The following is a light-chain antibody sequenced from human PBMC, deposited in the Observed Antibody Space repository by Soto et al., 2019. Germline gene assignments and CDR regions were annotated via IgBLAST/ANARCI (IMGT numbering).Light chain of an antibody. Sequence: DIVLTQSPVILSLSPGERATLSFRASQSVSTYLAWYQQKPGQAPRLLIYDASNRATGIPARFSGSGSGTDFTLTISNIEREDFAVYNCQLRRNSHFTFAQGTRLEIK. CDR2: DAS. V-gene: IGKV3-11*01. CDR1: QSVSTY. CDR3: QLRRNSHFT. J-gene: IGKJ5*01.